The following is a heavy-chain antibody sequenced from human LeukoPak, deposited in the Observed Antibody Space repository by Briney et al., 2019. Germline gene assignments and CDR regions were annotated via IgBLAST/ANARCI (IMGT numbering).Heavy chain of an antibody. CDR2: INPSGGSA. CDR1: GYTFTSYY. D-gene: IGHD2-8*01. V-gene: IGHV1-46*01. Sequence: ASVKVSCKASGYTFTSYYMHWVRQAPGQGLEWMGIINPSGGSASYAQKFQGRVTMTRDMSTSTVYMELSSLRSEDTAVYYCARDRAMGCTNGVCYTNYYYYYYMDVWGKGTTVTVSS. J-gene: IGHJ6*03. CDR3: ARDRAMGCTNGVCYTNYYYYYYMDV.